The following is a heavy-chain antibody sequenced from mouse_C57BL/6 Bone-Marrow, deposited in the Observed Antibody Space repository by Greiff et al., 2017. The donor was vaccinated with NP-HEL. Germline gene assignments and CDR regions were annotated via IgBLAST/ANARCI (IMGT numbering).Heavy chain of an antibody. J-gene: IGHJ4*01. Sequence: VKLQQPGAELVKPGASVKLSCKASGYTFTSYWMHWVKQRPGQGLEWIGMIHPNSGSTNYNEKFKSKATLTVDKSSSTAYMQLSSLTSEDSAVYYCAREGYYAMDYWGQGTSVTVSS. CDR1: GYTFTSYW. CDR2: IHPNSGST. V-gene: IGHV1-64*01. CDR3: AREGYYAMDY.